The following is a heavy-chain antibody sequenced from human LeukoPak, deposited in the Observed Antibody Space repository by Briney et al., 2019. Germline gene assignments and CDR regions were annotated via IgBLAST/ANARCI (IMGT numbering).Heavy chain of an antibody. CDR1: GFTFSSYW. Sequence: PGGSLRLSCAASGFTFSSYWMSWVRQAPGKGLEWVANIKQDGSEKYYVDSVKGRLTISRDNAKNSLYLQMNSLRAEDTAVYYCARALLYYYDSSGYHGQINHDAFDIWGQGTMVTVSS. CDR2: IKQDGSEK. V-gene: IGHV3-7*01. D-gene: IGHD3-22*01. CDR3: ARALLYYYDSSGYHGQINHDAFDI. J-gene: IGHJ3*02.